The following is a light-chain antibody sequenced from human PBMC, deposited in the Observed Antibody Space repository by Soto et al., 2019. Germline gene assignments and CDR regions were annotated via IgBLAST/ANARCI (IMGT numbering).Light chain of an antibody. Sequence: EIVMTQSPATLSVSPGERATLSCRASQSVSSNLAWYQQTPGQAPRLRIYGASTRATGIPARFSGSGSGTEFTLTISSLQSEDFAVYYCQQYNNWPPWTFGQGTKVESK. J-gene: IGKJ1*01. CDR2: GAS. CDR3: QQYNNWPPWT. CDR1: QSVSSN. V-gene: IGKV3-15*01.